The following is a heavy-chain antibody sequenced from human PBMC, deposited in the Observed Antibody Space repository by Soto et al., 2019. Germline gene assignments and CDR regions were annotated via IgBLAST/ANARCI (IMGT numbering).Heavy chain of an antibody. V-gene: IGHV4-59*12. Sequence: SETLSLTCSVSGGTISSYYWSWIRQPPGKGLEWIGYIYSRGTTSYNPSLKSRATILVDTFKNQFSLRLTSVTATDTAVYYCATGRISRGLDVWGQGTTVTVSS. CDR3: ATGRISRGLDV. J-gene: IGHJ6*02. CDR2: IYSRGTT. CDR1: GGTISSYY.